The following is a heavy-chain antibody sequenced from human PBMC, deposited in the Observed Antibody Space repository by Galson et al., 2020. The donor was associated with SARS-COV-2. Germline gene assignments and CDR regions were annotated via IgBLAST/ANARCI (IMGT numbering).Heavy chain of an antibody. V-gene: IGHV3-74*01. Sequence: TGGSLRLSCEASGFIFNKYWMHWVRQAPGKGLVWVLRITEDGSKTSYADSVKGRFTISRDNAKNRLYLQMNSLRVEDTALYYCVKDFGGPEVWGQGTTVTVSS. J-gene: IGHJ6*02. CDR2: ITEDGSKT. CDR3: VKDFGGPEV. D-gene: IGHD3-16*01. CDR1: GFIFNKYW.